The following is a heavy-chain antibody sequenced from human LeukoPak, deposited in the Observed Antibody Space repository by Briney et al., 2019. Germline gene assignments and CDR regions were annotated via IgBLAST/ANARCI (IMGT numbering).Heavy chain of an antibody. CDR2: IWYDGSNK. CDR1: GFTFSSYG. J-gene: IGHJ6*02. CDR3: ARGRDGQYSGYDCLDV. V-gene: IGHV3-33*01. D-gene: IGHD5-12*01. Sequence: PGRSRRLSCAASGFTFSSYGMHWVRQAPGKGLEWVAVIWYDGSNKYYADSVKGRFTISRDNSKNTLYLQMNSLRVEDTAVYYCARGRDGQYSGYDCLDVWGQGTTVTVSS.